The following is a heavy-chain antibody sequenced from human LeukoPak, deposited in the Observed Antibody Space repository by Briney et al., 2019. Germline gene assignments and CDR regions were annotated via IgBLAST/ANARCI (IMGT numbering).Heavy chain of an antibody. D-gene: IGHD4-11*01. CDR2: MNEDGSEK. V-gene: IGHV3-7*01. CDR1: GFGFSNYW. J-gene: IGHJ4*02. CDR3: AKDRGYSNFDY. Sequence: GGSLRLSCAASGFGFSNYWMSWVRQAPGKGLEWVANMNEDGSEKNYVDSVKGRFTISRDNAQDSLYLQMNSLRAEDTAVYYCAKDRGYSNFDYWGQGTLLTVSS.